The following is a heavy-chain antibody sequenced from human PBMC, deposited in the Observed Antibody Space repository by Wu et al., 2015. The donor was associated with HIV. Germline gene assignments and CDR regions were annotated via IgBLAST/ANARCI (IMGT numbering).Heavy chain of an antibody. CDR2: IVVGSGNT. V-gene: IGHV1-58*02. CDR1: GFTFTSSA. J-gene: IGHJ3*02. CDR3: AAGDTAMVDDAFDI. D-gene: IGHD5-18*01. Sequence: QLVQSGAEVKKPGTSVKVSCKASGFTFTSSAMQWVRQARGQRLEWIGWIVVGSGNTNYAQKFQERVTITRGMSTSTAYMELSSLRSEDTAVYYCAAGDTAMVDDAFDIWGQGTMVTVSS.